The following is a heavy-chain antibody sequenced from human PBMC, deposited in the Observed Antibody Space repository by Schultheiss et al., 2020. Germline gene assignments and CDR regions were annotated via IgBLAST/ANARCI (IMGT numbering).Heavy chain of an antibody. CDR3: ARGGGNFDY. D-gene: IGHD1-26*01. J-gene: IGHJ4*02. CDR1: GGSVSSGSYY. Sequence: SETLSLTCTVSGGSVSSGSYYWSWIRQPPGKGLEWIGSIYYSGSTYYNPSLKSRVTISVDTSKNQFSLKLSSVTAADTAVYYCARGGGNFDYWGQGILVTVSS. V-gene: IGHV4-39*01. CDR2: IYYSGST.